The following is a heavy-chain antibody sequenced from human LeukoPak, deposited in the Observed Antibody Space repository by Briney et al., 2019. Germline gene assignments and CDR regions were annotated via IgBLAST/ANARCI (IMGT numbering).Heavy chain of an antibody. Sequence: PGGSLRLSCAASGFTFGSCGMHWVRQTPGKGLEWVAVISDEGSDKYYADSVKGRFTISRDNSKNTLSVQMNSLSAEDTAVYYCEASGGADDSWGQGTLVTVSS. J-gene: IGHJ5*01. V-gene: IGHV3-30*12. D-gene: IGHD6-25*01. CDR3: EASGGADDS. CDR2: ISDEGSDK. CDR1: GFTFGSCG.